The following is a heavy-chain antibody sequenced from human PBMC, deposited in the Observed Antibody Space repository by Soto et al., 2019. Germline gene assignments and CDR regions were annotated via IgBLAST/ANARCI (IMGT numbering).Heavy chain of an antibody. D-gene: IGHD2-2*02. CDR1: GYSISSGYY. V-gene: IGHV4-38-2*02. J-gene: IGHJ5*02. Sequence: SETLSLTCAVSGYSISSGYYWVCIRQPPGKGLELIGSIYHSGSTYYNPSLKSRVTISVDTSKNQFSLKLSSVTAADTAVYYCARDLPDCSTSCYTKYNWLEPWGEGTLVTVSS. CDR3: ARDLPDCSTSCYTKYNWLEP. CDR2: IYHSGST.